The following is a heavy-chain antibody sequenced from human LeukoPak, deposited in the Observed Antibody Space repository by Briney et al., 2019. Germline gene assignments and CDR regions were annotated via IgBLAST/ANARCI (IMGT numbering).Heavy chain of an antibody. V-gene: IGHV4-4*09. CDR2: IYTSGST. CDR1: GGSISSYY. D-gene: IGHD5-24*01. Sequence: SETLSLTCTVSGGSISSYYWSWIRQPPGKGLEWIGYIYTSGSTNYNPSLKSRVTISVDTSKNQFSLKLSSVTAADTAVYYCARLSVATNHYYYYYMDVWGKGTTVTVSS. J-gene: IGHJ6*03. CDR3: ARLSVATNHYYYYYMDV.